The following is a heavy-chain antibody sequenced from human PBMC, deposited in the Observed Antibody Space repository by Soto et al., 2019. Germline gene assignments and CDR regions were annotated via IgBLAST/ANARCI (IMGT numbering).Heavy chain of an antibody. Sequence: SETLSLTCTVSGGSISSYYWSWIRQPPGKGLEWIGYIYYTGSTNYNPSLKSRLTISVDTSKNQFSLKLSSVTAADTAVYYCARENGYIDYWGQGALVTVSS. V-gene: IGHV4-59*01. J-gene: IGHJ4*02. CDR3: ARENGYIDY. D-gene: IGHD6-13*01. CDR1: GGSISSYY. CDR2: IYYTGST.